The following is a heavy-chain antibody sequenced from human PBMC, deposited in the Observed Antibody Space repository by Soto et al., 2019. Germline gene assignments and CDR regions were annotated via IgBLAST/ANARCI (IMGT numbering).Heavy chain of an antibody. CDR1: GFTFSVYY. D-gene: IGHD6-19*01. CDR3: ARDGGRGWDCDN. Sequence: QVQLVESGGGLVRPGGSLRLSCAASGFTFSVYYMSWIRQAPGKGLEWVSHISGSGKTIYYADSVKGRFSISRDNAERALYLQMNSLRGEDTAVYFCARDGGRGWDCDNWGQGTLVTVSS. J-gene: IGHJ4*02. CDR2: ISGSGKTI. V-gene: IGHV3-11*01.